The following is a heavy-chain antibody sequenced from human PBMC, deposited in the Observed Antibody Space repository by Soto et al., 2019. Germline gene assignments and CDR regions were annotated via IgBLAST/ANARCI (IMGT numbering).Heavy chain of an antibody. CDR2: IIPIFASS. CDR1: GGTFSNFG. V-gene: IGHV1-69*01. D-gene: IGHD6-13*01. CDR3: AKDVGFQQLLFVFDT. Sequence: QVQLVQSGAEVKKPGSSVRVSCKASGGTFSNFGFSWVRQAPGQGLEWMGGIIPIFASSNYAQKFQGRLTITADESTSTAYMDLSSLRSEYTAVYFCAKDVGFQQLLFVFDTWGQGTLVTVSS. J-gene: IGHJ5*02.